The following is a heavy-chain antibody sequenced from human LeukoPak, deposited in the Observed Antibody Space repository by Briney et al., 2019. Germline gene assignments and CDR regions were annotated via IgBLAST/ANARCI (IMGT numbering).Heavy chain of an antibody. J-gene: IGHJ4*02. CDR3: ARVLSGAAAGTLSDY. Sequence: SVKVSCKASGGTFSSYAISWVRQAPGQGLEWMGGIIPIFGTANYAQKFQGRVTITADESTSTAYMELSSLRSEDTAVYYCARVLSGAAAGTLSDYWGQGTLVTVSS. V-gene: IGHV1-69*13. CDR2: IIPIFGTA. D-gene: IGHD6-13*01. CDR1: GGTFSSYA.